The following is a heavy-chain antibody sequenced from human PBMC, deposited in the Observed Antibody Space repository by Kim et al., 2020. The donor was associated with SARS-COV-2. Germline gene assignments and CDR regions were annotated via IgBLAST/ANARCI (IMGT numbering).Heavy chain of an antibody. J-gene: IGHJ4*02. CDR3: ARLGREGVGWSGYLDY. V-gene: IGHV4-39*01. D-gene: IGHD3-3*01. CDR2: IYYSGST. Sequence: SETLSLTCTVSGGSISSSSYYWGWIRQPPGKGLEWIGSIYYSGSTYYNPSLKSRVTISVDTSKNQFSLKLSSVTAADTAVYYCARLGREGVGWSGYLDYWGQGTLVTVSS. CDR1: GGSISSSSYY.